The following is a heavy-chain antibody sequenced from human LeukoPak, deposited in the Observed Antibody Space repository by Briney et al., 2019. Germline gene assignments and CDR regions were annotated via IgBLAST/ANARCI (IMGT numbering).Heavy chain of an antibody. CDR1: GFTFSSYG. J-gene: IGHJ4*02. Sequence: PGRSLRLSCAASGFTFSSYGMHWVRQAPGKGLEWVAVISYDGSNKYYADSVKGRFTISRDNSKNTLYLQMNSLRAEDTAVYYCARWVGDYNFDYWGQGTLVTVSS. V-gene: IGHV3-30*03. CDR2: ISYDGSNK. CDR3: ARWVGDYNFDY. D-gene: IGHD4-17*01.